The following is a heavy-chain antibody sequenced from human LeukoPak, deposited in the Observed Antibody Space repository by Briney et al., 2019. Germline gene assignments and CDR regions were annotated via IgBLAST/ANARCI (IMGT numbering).Heavy chain of an antibody. CDR3: AKDSRGGNGEDV. Sequence: PGGSLRLSCAASGFTFSSYWMSWVRQAPGKGLEWVANIKQDGSEKYYVDSVKGRFTISRDNSKNTLYLQMNSLRAEDTAVYYCAKDSRGGNGEDVWGKGTTVTISS. CDR2: IKQDGSEK. CDR1: GFTFSSYW. J-gene: IGHJ6*04. V-gene: IGHV3-7*03. D-gene: IGHD2-15*01.